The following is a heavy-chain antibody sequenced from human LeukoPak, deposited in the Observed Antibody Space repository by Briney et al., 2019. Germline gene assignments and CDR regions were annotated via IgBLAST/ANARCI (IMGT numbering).Heavy chain of an antibody. CDR3: ARQPYMLGAYYFDY. J-gene: IGHJ4*02. CDR2: IFYSGHT. CDR1: GGFMGSYY. V-gene: IGHV4-59*08. Sequence: SETLSLTCTVSGGFMGSYYWSWIRQPPGKGLEWIGYIFYSGHTNYNPSLKSRVTLSIDTSKNQFSLKLGSVTAADTAVYYCARQPYMLGAYYFDYWGQGTLVTVSS. D-gene: IGHD1-26*01.